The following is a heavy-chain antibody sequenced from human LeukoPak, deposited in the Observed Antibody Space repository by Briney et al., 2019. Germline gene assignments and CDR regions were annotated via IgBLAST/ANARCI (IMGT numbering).Heavy chain of an antibody. V-gene: IGHV4-39*01. J-gene: IGHJ4*02. CDR3: ARQWDEMSTMYHFDH. CDR1: GGSVSSSSFY. D-gene: IGHD5-24*01. CDR2: IYYSGST. Sequence: SETLSLTCTVSGGSVSSSSFYWGWIRQPPGKELEWIGSIYYSGSTYYKSSLKNRVTISVHTSKNQFSLRLNSVTAADTAVYYCARQWDEMSTMYHFDHWGQGTLVTVSS.